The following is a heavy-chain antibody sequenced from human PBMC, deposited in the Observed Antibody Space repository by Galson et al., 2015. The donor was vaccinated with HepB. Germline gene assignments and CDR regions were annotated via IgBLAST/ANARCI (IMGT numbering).Heavy chain of an antibody. V-gene: IGHV3-30*04. D-gene: IGHD6-19*01. CDR3: ARGYENGWYGDDEFDY. CDR2: ISYDGSNK. J-gene: IGHJ4*02. CDR1: XXXFSSYX. Sequence: RLSXAASXXXFSSYXXXWVRXAPGKGLEXXXVISYDGSNKYYADSVKGRVTISRDNSKNTLYLEMNSLRADDMAVYYCARGYENGWYGDDEFDYWGQGXXVT.